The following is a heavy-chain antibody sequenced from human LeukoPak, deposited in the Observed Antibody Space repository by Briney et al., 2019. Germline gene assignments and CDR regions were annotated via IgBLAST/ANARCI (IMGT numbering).Heavy chain of an antibody. J-gene: IGHJ4*02. CDR2: ISDYNDNT. D-gene: IGHD3-10*01. CDR1: GYTFSSYG. V-gene: IGHV1-18*01. CDR3: ARGSFTMVRGVIDHFDY. Sequence: ASVKVSCKASGYTFSSYGISWVRQAPGQGLEWMGWISDYNDNTKYYAQKLQGRVTMTTDTSTSTAYMELRSLRSDDTAVYYCARGSFTMVRGVIDHFDYWGQGTLVTVSS.